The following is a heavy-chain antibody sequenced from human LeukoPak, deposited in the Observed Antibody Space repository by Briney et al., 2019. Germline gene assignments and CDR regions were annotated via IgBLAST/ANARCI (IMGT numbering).Heavy chain of an antibody. V-gene: IGHV3-21*01. CDR3: ARDPGDTAIH. J-gene: IGHJ4*02. CDR2: ISGSSSYI. Sequence: PGGSLRLSCAASGFTFSSYSMNWVRQAPGKGLEWVSSISGSSSYIYYADSVKGRFTISRDNAKNSLYLQMNSLRAEDTAVYYCARDPGDTAIHWGQGTLVTVSS. CDR1: GFTFSSYS. D-gene: IGHD5-18*01.